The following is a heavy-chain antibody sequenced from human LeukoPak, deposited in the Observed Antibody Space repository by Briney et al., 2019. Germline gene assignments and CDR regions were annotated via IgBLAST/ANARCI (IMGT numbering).Heavy chain of an antibody. CDR3: AHGSGGYLDAPLDY. V-gene: IGHV3-30*03. CDR1: GFTFSSYG. D-gene: IGHD3-10*01. CDR2: ISYDGSNK. Sequence: PGRSLRLSCAASGFTFSSYGMHWVRQAPGKGLEWVAVISYDGSNKYYADSVKGRFTISRDNSKNTLYLQMNSLRAEDTALYYCAHGSGGYLDAPLDYWGQGTLVTVSS. J-gene: IGHJ4*02.